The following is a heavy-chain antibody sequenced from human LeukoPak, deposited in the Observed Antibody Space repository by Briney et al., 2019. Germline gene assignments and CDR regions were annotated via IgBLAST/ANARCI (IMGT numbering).Heavy chain of an antibody. CDR1: GFSFSGYW. J-gene: IGHJ4*02. V-gene: IGHV3-7*03. Sequence: PGGSLRLSCAASGFSFSGYWMTWVRQAPGKGLERVANIKEDGSEKYYADFVKGRFTISRDNAKNSLDLQMNSLRAEDTTVYYCARRGSTDYWGQGTLVTVSS. CDR2: IKEDGSEK. CDR3: ARRGSTDY. D-gene: IGHD2/OR15-2a*01.